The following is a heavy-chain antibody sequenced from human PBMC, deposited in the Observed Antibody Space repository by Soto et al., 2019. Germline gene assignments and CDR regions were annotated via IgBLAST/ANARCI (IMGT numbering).Heavy chain of an antibody. CDR3: ARVPAYDSSGYPYYFDY. D-gene: IGHD3-22*01. J-gene: IGHJ4*02. Sequence: SETLSLTCAVSGGSISSGGYYWSWIRQHPGKGLEWIGYIYYSGSTYYNPSLKSRVTISVDTSKNQFSLKLSSVTAADTAVYYCARVPAYDSSGYPYYFDYWGQGTLVTVSS. V-gene: IGHV4-31*11. CDR1: GGSISSGGYY. CDR2: IYYSGST.